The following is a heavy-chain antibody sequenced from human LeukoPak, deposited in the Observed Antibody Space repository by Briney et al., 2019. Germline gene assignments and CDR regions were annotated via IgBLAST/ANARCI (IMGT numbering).Heavy chain of an antibody. Sequence: PSETLSLTCTVSGGSISSYYWSWIRQPPGKGLEWIGYIYYSGSTNYNPSLKSRVTISVDTSKNQFSLKLSSVTAADTAVYYCARAHPYCSSTSCYTGGWFDPRGQGTLVTVSS. V-gene: IGHV4-59*01. J-gene: IGHJ5*02. CDR2: IYYSGST. CDR3: ARAHPYCSSTSCYTGGWFDP. CDR1: GGSISSYY. D-gene: IGHD2-2*02.